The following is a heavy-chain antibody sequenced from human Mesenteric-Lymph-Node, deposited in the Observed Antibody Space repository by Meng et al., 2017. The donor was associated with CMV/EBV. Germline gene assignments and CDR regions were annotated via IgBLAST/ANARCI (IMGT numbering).Heavy chain of an antibody. V-gene: IGHV1-18*01. CDR3: ARAVGCDSGGYPGPLFDN. D-gene: IGHD3-22*01. J-gene: IGHJ4*02. CDR2: ISGYMGNT. CDR1: GYNFIAYS. Sequence: ASVKVSCKASGYNFIAYSIVWVRQAPGQGLECMGGISGYMGNTKYTQKFQDRVGMTRDTSTNTAYMELRSLRADDTAVYFCARAVGCDSGGYPGPLFDNWGQGTLVTVSS.